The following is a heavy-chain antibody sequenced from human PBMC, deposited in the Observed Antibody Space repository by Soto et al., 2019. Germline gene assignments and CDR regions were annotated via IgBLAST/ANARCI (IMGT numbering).Heavy chain of an antibody. CDR3: AKSIGVYSSGWKRDYYFDY. Sequence: PGGSLRLCCAAGGFTFSSLAMSCIRQAPGKGLEWVSAISGSGGSTYYADSVKGRFTISRDNSKNTLYLQMNSLRAEDTAVYYCAKSIGVYSSGWKRDYYFDYWGQGTLVTVSS. V-gene: IGHV3-23*01. CDR1: GFTFSSLA. J-gene: IGHJ4*02. D-gene: IGHD6-19*01. CDR2: ISGSGGST.